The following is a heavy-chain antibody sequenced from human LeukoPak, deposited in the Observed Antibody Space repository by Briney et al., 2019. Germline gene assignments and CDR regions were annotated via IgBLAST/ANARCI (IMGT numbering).Heavy chain of an antibody. CDR3: ARAVRGYSYAYLPY. CDR1: GYTFSSYG. Sequence: ASVKVSCKASGYTFSSYGISWVRQAPGQGLEWMGWISAYNGNTDYAQNLQARVTMTTDTSTSTAYMELSSLRSDDTAVYYCARAVRGYSYAYLPYWGQGTLVTVSS. D-gene: IGHD5-18*01. J-gene: IGHJ4*02. V-gene: IGHV1-18*01. CDR2: ISAYNGNT.